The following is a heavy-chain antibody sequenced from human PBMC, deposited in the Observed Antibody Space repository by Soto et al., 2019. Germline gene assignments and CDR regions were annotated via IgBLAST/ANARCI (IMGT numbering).Heavy chain of an antibody. Sequence: GGSLRLSCAASGFTFSSYDMHWVRQGTGKGLEWVSAIGTAGDTYYPGSVKGRFTISRENAKNSLYLQMNSLRAEDTAVYYCARCYYDSSGYCLFDYWGQGTLVTVSS. CDR3: ARCYYDSSGYCLFDY. CDR1: GFTFSSYD. CDR2: IGTAGDT. D-gene: IGHD3-22*01. V-gene: IGHV3-13*01. J-gene: IGHJ4*02.